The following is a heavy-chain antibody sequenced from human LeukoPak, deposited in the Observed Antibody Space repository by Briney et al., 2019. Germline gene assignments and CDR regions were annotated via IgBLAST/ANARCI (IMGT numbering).Heavy chain of an antibody. Sequence: SVKVSCKASGGTFSSYAISWVRQAPGQGLEWMGGIIPIFGTANYAQKFQGRVTITTDESTSTAYMELSSLRSEDTAVYYCARLSGLYYYDSSGTDYWGQGALVTVSS. V-gene: IGHV1-69*05. J-gene: IGHJ4*02. D-gene: IGHD3-22*01. CDR2: IIPIFGTA. CDR1: GGTFSSYA. CDR3: ARLSGLYYYDSSGTDY.